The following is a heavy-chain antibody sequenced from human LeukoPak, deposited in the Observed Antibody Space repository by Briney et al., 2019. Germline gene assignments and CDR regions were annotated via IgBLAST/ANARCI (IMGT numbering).Heavy chain of an antibody. CDR2: ISASGSHT. Sequence: GGSLRLSCAASGFTFSSYAMSWVRQAPGKGLEWVSLISASGSHTYYADSVKGRFTISRDNSKNTLYLQMNILRAEDAAIYYCAKELPGEMASQFDYWGQGTLVTVSS. J-gene: IGHJ4*02. D-gene: IGHD5-24*01. CDR3: AKELPGEMASQFDY. CDR1: GFTFSSYA. V-gene: IGHV3-23*01.